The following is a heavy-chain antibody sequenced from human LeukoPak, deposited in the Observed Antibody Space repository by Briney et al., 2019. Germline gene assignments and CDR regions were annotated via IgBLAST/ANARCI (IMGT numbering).Heavy chain of an antibody. CDR1: GYTFTGYY. CDR3: ARSDIVVVPASGALDY. Sequence: ASVKVSCKASGYTFTGYYMHWVRQAPGQGLEWMGWINPNSGGTNYAQKFQGRVTMTRDTSISTAYMELSRLRSDDTAVYYCARSDIVVVPASGALDYWGQGTLVTVSS. D-gene: IGHD2-2*01. V-gene: IGHV1-2*02. CDR2: INPNSGGT. J-gene: IGHJ4*02.